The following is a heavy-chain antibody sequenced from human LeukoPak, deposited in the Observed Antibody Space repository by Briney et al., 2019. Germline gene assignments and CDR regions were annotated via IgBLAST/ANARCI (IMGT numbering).Heavy chain of an antibody. CDR3: AKGIYYGDDSATVDY. CDR2: ISGSGGST. V-gene: IGHV3-23*01. CDR1: GFTFSSYA. D-gene: IGHD4-17*01. J-gene: IGHJ4*02. Sequence: LPGGSLRLSCAASGFTFSSYAMSWVRQAPGKGLEWVSAISGSGGSTYYADSVKGRFTISRDNSKNTLYLQMNSLRAEDTAVYYCAKGIYYGDDSATVDYWGQGTLVTVSS.